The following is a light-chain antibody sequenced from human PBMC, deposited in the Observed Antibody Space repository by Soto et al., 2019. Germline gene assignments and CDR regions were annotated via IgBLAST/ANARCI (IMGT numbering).Light chain of an antibody. V-gene: IGLV1-47*01. Sequence: QSVLPQPPSASGTPGQRVTISCSGRSSNIGSNYVYWYQQLPGTAPKLLIYRNNQRPSGVPDRFSGSKSGTSASLAISGLRSEDEADYYCAAWDDSLSGVVFGGGTKVTVL. CDR2: RNN. J-gene: IGLJ2*01. CDR1: SSNIGSNY. CDR3: AAWDDSLSGVV.